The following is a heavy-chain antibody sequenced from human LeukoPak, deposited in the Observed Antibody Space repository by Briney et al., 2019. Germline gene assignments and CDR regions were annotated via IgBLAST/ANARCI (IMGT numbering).Heavy chain of an antibody. Sequence: GGSLRLSCAASGFTFSSYSMNWVRQAPGKGLEWVSSISSSSSYIYYADSVKGRFTISRDNAKNSLYLQMNSLRAEDTAVYYCARYRYYDFWSGYSNYFDYWGQGTLVTVSS. CDR2: ISSSSSYI. J-gene: IGHJ4*02. CDR3: ARYRYYDFWSGYSNYFDY. V-gene: IGHV3-21*01. CDR1: GFTFSSYS. D-gene: IGHD3-3*01.